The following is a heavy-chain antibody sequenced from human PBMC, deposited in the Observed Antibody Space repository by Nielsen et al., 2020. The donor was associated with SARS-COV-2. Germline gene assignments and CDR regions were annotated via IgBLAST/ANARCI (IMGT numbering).Heavy chain of an antibody. J-gene: IGHJ3*02. D-gene: IGHD6-19*01. V-gene: IGHV3-48*04. CDR3: ARDPGVAVGEDGFDI. CDR2: ISGGSATI. Sequence: GGSLRLSCVASGFSFNTYSMNWVRQAPGKGLEWVSYISGGSATIYYADSVKGRFTISRDNAQNSLYLQMNSLRVEETGVYYCARDPGVAVGEDGFDIWGQGTMVTVSS. CDR1: GFSFNTYS.